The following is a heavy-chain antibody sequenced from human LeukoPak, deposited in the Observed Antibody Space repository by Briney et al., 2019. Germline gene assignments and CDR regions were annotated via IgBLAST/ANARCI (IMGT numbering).Heavy chain of an antibody. Sequence: SVKVSCKASGGTFSSYAISWVRQAPGQGLEWMGGIISIFGTANYAQKSQGRVTITADESTSTAYMELSSLRSEDTAVYYCARVWSYYYGSGSYFDYWGQGTLVTVSS. D-gene: IGHD3-10*01. CDR3: ARVWSYYYGSGSYFDY. CDR2: IISIFGTA. CDR1: GGTFSSYA. J-gene: IGHJ4*02. V-gene: IGHV1-69*13.